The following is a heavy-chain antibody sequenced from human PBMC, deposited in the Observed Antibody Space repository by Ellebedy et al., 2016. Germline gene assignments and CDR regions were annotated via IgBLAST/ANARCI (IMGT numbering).Heavy chain of an antibody. CDR2: ISGRNNTI. Sequence: GGSLRLXCTASGFTFRNYDLTWVRQAPGKGLEWVSYISGRNNTIFYADSVKGRFAISRDNAKQSLYLQMDSLRAEDTAVYYCAKVLRGMDVWGQGTTVTVSS. CDR1: GFTFRNYD. J-gene: IGHJ6*02. CDR3: AKVLRGMDV. V-gene: IGHV3-48*04.